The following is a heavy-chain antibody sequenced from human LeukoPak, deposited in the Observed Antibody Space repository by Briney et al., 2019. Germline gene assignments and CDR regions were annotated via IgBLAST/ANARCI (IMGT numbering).Heavy chain of an antibody. Sequence: GGSLRLSCATSGFTFSNYGIHWVRQAPGKGLDWVAVMWSAGSIQYYADSVKGRFTISGDNAKNSLYLQMNSLRAEDTAVYYCASLITVTTKGYYYGMDVWGQGTTVTVSS. D-gene: IGHD4-17*01. CDR2: MWSAGSIQ. CDR3: ASLITVTTKGYYYGMDV. J-gene: IGHJ6*02. CDR1: GFTFSNYG. V-gene: IGHV3-33*03.